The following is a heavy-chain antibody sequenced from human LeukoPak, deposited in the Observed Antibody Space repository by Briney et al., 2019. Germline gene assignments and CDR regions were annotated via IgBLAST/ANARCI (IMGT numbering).Heavy chain of an antibody. Sequence: ASVKVSCKASGGTFSSYAISWVRQAPGQGLEWMGWISAYNGNTNYAQKLQGRVTMTTDTSTSTAYMELRSLRSDDTAVYYCARNYGDYSDYWGQGTLVTVSS. D-gene: IGHD4-17*01. V-gene: IGHV1-18*01. CDR1: GGTFSSYA. CDR3: ARNYGDYSDY. J-gene: IGHJ4*02. CDR2: ISAYNGNT.